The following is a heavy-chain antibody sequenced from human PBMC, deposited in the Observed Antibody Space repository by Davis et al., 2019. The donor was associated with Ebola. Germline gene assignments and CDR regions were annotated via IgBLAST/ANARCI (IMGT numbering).Heavy chain of an antibody. CDR2: IVVGSGNT. Sequence: SVKVSCKASGFTFTSSAVQWVRQARGQRLEWIGWIVVGSGNTNYAQKFQERVTITRDMSTSTAYMELSSLRSEDTAVYYCAADPVAAMSYYYYYMDVWGKGTTVTVSS. V-gene: IGHV1-58*01. CDR1: GFTFTSSA. CDR3: AADPVAAMSYYYYYMDV. J-gene: IGHJ6*03. D-gene: IGHD2-15*01.